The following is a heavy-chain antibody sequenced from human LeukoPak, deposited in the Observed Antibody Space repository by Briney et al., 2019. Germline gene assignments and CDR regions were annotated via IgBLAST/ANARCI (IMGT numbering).Heavy chain of an antibody. CDR1: SGSISSSNW. CDR2: IYRSGST. CDR3: ARDSIVGATKAFDI. V-gene: IGHV4-4*02. J-gene: IGHJ3*02. D-gene: IGHD1-26*01. Sequence: SETLSLTCAVSSGSISSSNWWSWVRQPPGKGLGWIGEIYRSGSTNYNPSLKSRVTISVDKSKNQFSLKLNAVTAADTAVYYCARDSIVGATKAFDIWGQGTMVTVSS.